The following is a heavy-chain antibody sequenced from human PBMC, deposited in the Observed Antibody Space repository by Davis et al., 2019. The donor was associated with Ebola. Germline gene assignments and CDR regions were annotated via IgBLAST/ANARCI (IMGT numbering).Heavy chain of an antibody. V-gene: IGHV3-73*01. CDR3: TRHPETYSQYYFDY. Sequence: GGSLRLSCAASGFTFSGSAMHWVRQASGKGLEWVGRIRSKANSYATAYAASVKGRFTIFRDDSKNTAYLQMNSLKTEDTAVYYCTRHPETYSQYYFDYWGQGTLVTVSS. D-gene: IGHD4-11*01. CDR1: GFTFSGSA. CDR2: IRSKANSYAT. J-gene: IGHJ4*02.